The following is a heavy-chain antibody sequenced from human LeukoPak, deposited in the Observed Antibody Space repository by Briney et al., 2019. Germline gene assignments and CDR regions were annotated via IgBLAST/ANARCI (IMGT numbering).Heavy chain of an antibody. CDR1: GFNFRNYV. Sequence: GGSLRLSCAASGFNFRNYVMSWVRQAPGKGVEGVSGISGSGGSPYYADYVKGRFTISIDNSQYSLYLQMNSLRLEDTAVYYCAQGISSSYWGQGTQVTVSA. J-gene: IGHJ4*02. D-gene: IGHD6-13*01. CDR3: AQGISSSY. V-gene: IGHV3-23*01. CDR2: ISGSGGSP.